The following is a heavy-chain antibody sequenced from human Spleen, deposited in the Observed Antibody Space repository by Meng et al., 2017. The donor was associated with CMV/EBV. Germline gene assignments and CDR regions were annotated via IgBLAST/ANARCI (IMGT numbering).Heavy chain of an antibody. Sequence: ASVKVSCKASGYTITTYGLSWVRQAPGQGLEWMGWISSHSGDTNYAPKVQGRVTMTTDTSTSTAYMELRSLRSDDTAIYYCVREYCGGDCSFANFYFDNWGQGTLVTVSS. V-gene: IGHV1-18*01. CDR1: GYTITTYG. CDR2: ISSHSGDT. CDR3: VREYCGGDCSFANFYFDN. D-gene: IGHD2-21*01. J-gene: IGHJ4*02.